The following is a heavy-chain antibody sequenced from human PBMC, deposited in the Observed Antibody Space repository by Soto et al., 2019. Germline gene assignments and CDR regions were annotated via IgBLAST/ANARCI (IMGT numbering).Heavy chain of an antibody. CDR1: GYTFTTLF. CDR2: INPTNGDP. Sequence: QVQLVQSGAEVKKPGASVKVSCKTSGYTFTTLFLHWMRQAPGQRLEWMGWINPTNGDPLRSQKFLGRVSITRDTSATTAYMDLTSLTSEYTAVYYCARGPSTGCFDSWGQGTLITVSS. J-gene: IGHJ4*02. CDR3: ARGPSTGCFDS. V-gene: IGHV1-3*01. D-gene: IGHD1-1*01.